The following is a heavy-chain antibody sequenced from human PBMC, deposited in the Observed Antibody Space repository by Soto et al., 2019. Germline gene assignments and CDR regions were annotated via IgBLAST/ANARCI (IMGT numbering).Heavy chain of an antibody. V-gene: IGHV1-58*01. CDR1: GFTFTSCA. CDR2: IVVGSGNT. D-gene: IGHD3-22*01. J-gene: IGHJ4*02. CDR3: AARTYYYDSSGTDY. Sequence: SVELCCKDSGFTFTSCAGQWVRQAKGQRLEWIGWIVVGSGNTNYAQKFQERVTITRDMSTSTAYMELSSLRSEDTAVYYCAARTYYYDSSGTDYWGQGTLVTVSS.